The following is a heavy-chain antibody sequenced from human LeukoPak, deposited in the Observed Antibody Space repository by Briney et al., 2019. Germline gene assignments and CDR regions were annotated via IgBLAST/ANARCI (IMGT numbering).Heavy chain of an antibody. D-gene: IGHD4-11*01. J-gene: IGHJ4*02. Sequence: PSETLSLTCAVYGGSFSGYYWSWIRQPPGKGLEWIGEINHSGSTNYNPSLKSRVTISVDTSKNQFPLKLSSVTAADTAVYYCVRYTVYFDYWGQGTLVTVSS. V-gene: IGHV4-34*01. CDR1: GGSFSGYY. CDR2: INHSGST. CDR3: VRYTVYFDY.